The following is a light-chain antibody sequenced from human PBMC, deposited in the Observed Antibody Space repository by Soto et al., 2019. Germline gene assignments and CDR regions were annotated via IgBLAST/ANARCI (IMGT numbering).Light chain of an antibody. CDR1: QGISSA. Sequence: AIQLTQSPSSLSASVGDRVTITCRASQGISSALAWYQQRPGKAPKLLIYDASTLESGVPSRFRGSGSGTDFTLTITSLQPEDFSTYYCQQFNTYPLTFGGGTKVEIK. CDR2: DAS. J-gene: IGKJ4*01. V-gene: IGKV1-13*02. CDR3: QQFNTYPLT.